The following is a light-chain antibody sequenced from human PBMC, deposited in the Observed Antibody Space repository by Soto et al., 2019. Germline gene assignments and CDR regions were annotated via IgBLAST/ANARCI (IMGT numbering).Light chain of an antibody. V-gene: IGLV2-14*01. CDR1: SSDVGGYNY. CDR2: DVS. J-gene: IGLJ2*01. CDR3: SSYTSSSTL. Sequence: QSALTQPASVSGSPGQSITISCTGTSSDVGGYNYVSWYQQHPGKAPKHMIYDVSNRPSGVSNRFSGSKSGNTASLTISGLQAEDEADYYCSSYTSSSTLFCGGTQLTVL.